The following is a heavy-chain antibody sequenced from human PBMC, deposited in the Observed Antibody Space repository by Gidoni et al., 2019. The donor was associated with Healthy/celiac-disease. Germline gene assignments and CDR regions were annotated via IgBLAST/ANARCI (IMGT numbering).Heavy chain of an antibody. Sequence: QVQLGPSGAEVKEPGASVKLYCKASGYTLTSYGISWVRQAPGQGLEWMGWSRAYNGNTNYAQKLQGRDTMTTDTSTSTAYMELRSLRSDDTVVYYCASTAAGFDYWGQGTLVTVSS. CDR2: SRAYNGNT. D-gene: IGHD6-25*01. CDR3: ASTAAGFDY. CDR1: GYTLTSYG. V-gene: IGHV1-18*01. J-gene: IGHJ4*02.